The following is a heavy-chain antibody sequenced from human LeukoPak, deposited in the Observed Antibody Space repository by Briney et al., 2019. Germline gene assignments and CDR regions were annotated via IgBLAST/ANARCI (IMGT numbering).Heavy chain of an antibody. D-gene: IGHD2-15*01. CDR2: IYPRDSDT. Sequence: GESLKISGKGSGYRFTSYWIGGGRQMPGKGLEGMVIIYPRDSDTRYSPSFQAQVTISADKSISTAYLQWSSLKASDTAMYYCARGFTEDIQFDPWGQGTLVTVSS. J-gene: IGHJ5*02. V-gene: IGHV5-51*01. CDR3: ARGFTEDIQFDP. CDR1: GYRFTSYW.